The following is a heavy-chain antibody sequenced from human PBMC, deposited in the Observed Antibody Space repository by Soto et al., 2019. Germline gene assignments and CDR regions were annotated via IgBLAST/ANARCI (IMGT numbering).Heavy chain of an antibody. CDR3: ARDGRVAGTFFETYYYYGMDV. V-gene: IGHV3-48*04. CDR2: ISSSSSTI. CDR1: GFTFSSYS. Sequence: PGGSLRLSCAASGFTFSSYSMNWVRQAPGKGLEWVSYISSSSSTIYYADSVKGRFTISRDNAKNTLYLQMNSLRAEDTAVYYCARDGRVAGTFFETYYYYGMDVWGQGTTVTVSS. J-gene: IGHJ6*02. D-gene: IGHD6-19*01.